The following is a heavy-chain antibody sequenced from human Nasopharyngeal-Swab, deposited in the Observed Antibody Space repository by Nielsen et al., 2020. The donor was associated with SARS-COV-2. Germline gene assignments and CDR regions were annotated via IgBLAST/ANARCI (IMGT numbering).Heavy chain of an antibody. D-gene: IGHD3-3*01. J-gene: IGHJ6*02. CDR1: GYTFSGFY. CDR2: FSPNSGDT. CDR3: ARCRGFGVDIRRYGMDV. Sequence: ASVKVSCKASGYTFSGFYMHWVRQAPAQGLEWMGRFSPNSGDTIYAQEFQGRVTMTRDTSISTAYMELSSLRSDDTAVYYCARCRGFGVDIRRYGMDVWGQGTTVIVSS. V-gene: IGHV1-2*02.